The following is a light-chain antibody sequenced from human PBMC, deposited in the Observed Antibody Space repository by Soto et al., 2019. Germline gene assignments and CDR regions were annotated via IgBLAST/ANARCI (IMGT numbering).Light chain of an antibody. CDR1: SXDVGGFNY. V-gene: IGLV2-14*01. Sequence: ALTQPASVSGSPGQSITISCTGTSXDVGGFNYVSWYQQHPGKAPKLLIFDVYSRPSGISNRFSGSKSGNTASLTISGLQAEDEADYYCSSYTTSSSYVFGAGTKVILL. CDR2: DVY. CDR3: SSYTTSSSYV. J-gene: IGLJ1*01.